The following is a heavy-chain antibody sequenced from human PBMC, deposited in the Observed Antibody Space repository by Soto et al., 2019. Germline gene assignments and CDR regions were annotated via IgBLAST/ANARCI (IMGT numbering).Heavy chain of an antibody. D-gene: IGHD3-9*01. V-gene: IGHV3-66*01. CDR1: GFTVSTNY. CDR2: ISNDGRT. Sequence: EVQLVESGGGLVQPGGSLRLSCAGSGFTVSTNYMSWVRQSPGKGLEWVSTISNDGRTYYADSVKGSFTISRDTSKNTLYLQMNSLRAEDTAVYYCVRTTLTGEGVWGQGNTVTVSS. CDR3: VRTTLTGEGV. J-gene: IGHJ6*02.